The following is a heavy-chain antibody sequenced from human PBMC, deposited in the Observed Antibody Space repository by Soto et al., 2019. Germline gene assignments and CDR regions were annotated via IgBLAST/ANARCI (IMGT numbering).Heavy chain of an antibody. V-gene: IGHV1-2*02. CDR2: INPYSGGA. J-gene: IGHJ5*02. Sequence: GASVKVSCKASGYTFTGYFMHWVRQAPGQGLEWMGWINPYSGGADYAQSFQGRVTMTRDTSISTVYMELSRLRFDDTAVYYCARVIRGAYYNSPLDTWGQGTGVTVSS. CDR3: ARVIRGAYYNSPLDT. CDR1: GYTFTGYF. D-gene: IGHD3-10*01.